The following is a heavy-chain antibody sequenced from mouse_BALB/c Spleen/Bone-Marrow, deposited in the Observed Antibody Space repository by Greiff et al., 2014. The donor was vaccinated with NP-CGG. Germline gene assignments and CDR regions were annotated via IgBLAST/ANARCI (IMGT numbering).Heavy chain of an antibody. CDR2: INPSNGGT. V-gene: IGHV1S81*02. J-gene: IGHJ4*01. Sequence: QVQLQQSGAELVKPGASVKLSCKASGYTFTSYYMYWVKQRPGQGLEWFGEINPSNGGTNFNEKFKNKATLTVDKSSSTAYMQLSSLTSEDYAVYCCSRGRRDALDYWGQGTSVTVSS. CDR1: GYTFTSYY. CDR3: SRGRRDALDY.